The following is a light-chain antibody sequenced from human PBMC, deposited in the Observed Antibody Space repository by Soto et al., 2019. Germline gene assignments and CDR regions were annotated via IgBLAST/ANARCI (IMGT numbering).Light chain of an antibody. V-gene: IGKV3-20*01. Sequence: EIVLTQSPGTLSLSPGERATISCRASQSTNHLGWYQQTPGQPPRLLIYGASNRATGIPDRFSGSGSGTDFTLIISRLEPEDSAVDYCQQYGRSRTFGQGTKVEIK. CDR1: QSTNH. CDR3: QQYGRSRT. J-gene: IGKJ1*01. CDR2: GAS.